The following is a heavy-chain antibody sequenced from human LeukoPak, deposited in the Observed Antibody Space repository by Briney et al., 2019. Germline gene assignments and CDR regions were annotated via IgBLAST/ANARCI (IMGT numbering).Heavy chain of an antibody. CDR2: IYSGDST. V-gene: IGHV3-66*01. CDR1: GFTVSSNY. J-gene: IGHJ4*02. D-gene: IGHD3-22*01. CDR3: TRDRSPSSGYYSHYFDY. Sequence: PGGSLRLSCAASGFTVSSNYMNWVRQAPGKGLEWVSVIYSGDSTYFADSVKGRFTISRDNSKNTLYLQMNSLRAEDTAVYYCTRDRSPSSGYYSHYFDYWGQGTLVTVSS.